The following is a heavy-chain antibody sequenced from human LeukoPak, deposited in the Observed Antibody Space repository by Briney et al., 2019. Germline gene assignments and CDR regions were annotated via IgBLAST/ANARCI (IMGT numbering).Heavy chain of an antibody. V-gene: IGHV4-34*01. CDR1: GGSFSGYY. D-gene: IGHD1-26*01. CDR2: INHSGST. Sequence: PSETLSLTCAVYGGSFSGYYWSWIRQPPGKGLEWIGEINHSGSTNYNPSLKSRVTISVDKSKSQFSLKLSSVTAADTAVYYCARTNPGYSGSYSAYAFDIWGQGTMVTVSS. J-gene: IGHJ3*02. CDR3: ARTNPGYSGSYSAYAFDI.